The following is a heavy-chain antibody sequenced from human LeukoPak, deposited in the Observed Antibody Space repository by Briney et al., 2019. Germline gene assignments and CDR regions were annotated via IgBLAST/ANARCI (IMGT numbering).Heavy chain of an antibody. CDR1: GGSISSYY. J-gene: IGHJ4*02. V-gene: IGHV4-59*08. CDR3: ARGGYSSGWYREKYYFDY. D-gene: IGHD6-19*01. CDR2: IYYSGST. Sequence: KPSETLSRTCTVSGGSISSYYWSWIRQPPGKGLEWIGYIYYSGSTNYNPSLKSRVTISVDTSKNQFSLKLSSVTAADTAVYYCARGGYSSGWYREKYYFDYWGQGTLVTVSS.